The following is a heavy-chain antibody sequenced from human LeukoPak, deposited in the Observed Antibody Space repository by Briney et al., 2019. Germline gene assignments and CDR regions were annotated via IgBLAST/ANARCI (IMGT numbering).Heavy chain of an antibody. V-gene: IGHV3-30*18. CDR1: GFTFSSYG. J-gene: IGHJ4*02. Sequence: GGSLRLSCAASGFTFSSYGMHWVRQAPGKGLEWVAVISYDGSNKYYADSVKGRFTISRDNSKNTLYLQMNSLRAEDTAVYYCAKAGMVRGVIERLYFDYWGQGTLVTVSS. D-gene: IGHD3-10*01. CDR2: ISYDGSNK. CDR3: AKAGMVRGVIERLYFDY.